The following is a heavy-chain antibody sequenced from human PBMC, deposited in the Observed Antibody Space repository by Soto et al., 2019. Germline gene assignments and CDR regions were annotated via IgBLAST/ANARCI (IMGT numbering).Heavy chain of an antibody. J-gene: IGHJ4*02. V-gene: IGHV3-53*04. Sequence: GGSLRLSCAASGFTVSSNYMTWVRQAPGKGLEWVSVIYNSGTTYYADSVKGRFTISRHNSKNTLYLQMNSLRTEDTAIYYCARDSTMTTADYWGQGTLVTVSS. CDR3: ARDSTMTTADY. CDR2: IYNSGTT. CDR1: GFTVSSNY. D-gene: IGHD4-17*01.